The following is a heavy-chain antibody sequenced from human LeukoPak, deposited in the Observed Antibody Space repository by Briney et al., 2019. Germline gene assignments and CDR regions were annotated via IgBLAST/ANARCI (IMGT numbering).Heavy chain of an antibody. CDR1: GASIRSGDYY. V-gene: IGHV4-30-4*01. Sequence: PSETLSLTCTVSGASIRSGDYYWSWIRQPPGKGLEWIGYIYDSGSTYDNPSLKSRITISVDTSENRFSLKLSSVTATDTAVYYCARDCSGGSCYGALDIWGQGTMVTVSS. D-gene: IGHD2-15*01. J-gene: IGHJ3*02. CDR3: ARDCSGGSCYGALDI. CDR2: IYDSGST.